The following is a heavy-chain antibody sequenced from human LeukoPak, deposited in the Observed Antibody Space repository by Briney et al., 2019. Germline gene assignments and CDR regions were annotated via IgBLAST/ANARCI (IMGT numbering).Heavy chain of an antibody. CDR1: GFSFNGHG. CDR3: AKGGLSAADPPHYYYYYMDV. CDR2: IRYDGSNK. J-gene: IGHJ6*03. D-gene: IGHD6-25*01. V-gene: IGHV3-30*02. Sequence: GGSLRLSCAASGFSFNGHGMHWVRQAPGKGLEWVAFIRYDGSNKYYADSVKGRFTISRDNSKNTLYLQMNSLRAEDTAVYYCAKGGLSAADPPHYYYYYMDVWGKGTTVTVSS.